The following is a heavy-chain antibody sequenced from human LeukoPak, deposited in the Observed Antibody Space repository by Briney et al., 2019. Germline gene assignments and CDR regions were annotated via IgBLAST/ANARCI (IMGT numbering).Heavy chain of an antibody. CDR3: AKDSTYSSGWPHYFDY. V-gene: IGHV3-23*01. CDR2: ISGSGGST. CDR1: GFTFSSYA. D-gene: IGHD6-19*01. J-gene: IGHJ4*02. Sequence: GGSLRLSCAASGFTFSSYAMSWVRQAPGKGLEWVAAISGSGGSTYYADSVKGRFTVSRDNSKNTLYLQMNSLRTEDTAVYYCAKDSTYSSGWPHYFDYWGQGTLVTVSS.